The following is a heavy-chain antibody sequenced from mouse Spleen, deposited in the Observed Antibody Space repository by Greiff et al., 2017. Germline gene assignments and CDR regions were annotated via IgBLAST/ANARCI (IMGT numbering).Heavy chain of an antibody. CDR1: GYTFTSYW. J-gene: IGHJ4*01. CDR3: ARKVLLGGEAMDY. Sequence: QVQLQQPGAELVKPGASVKLSCKASGYTFTSYWMQWVKQRPGQGLEWIGEIDPSDSYTNYNQKFKGKATLTVDTSSSTAYMQLSSLTSEDSAVYYCARKVLLGGEAMDYWGQGTSVTVSS. CDR2: IDPSDSYT. V-gene: IGHV1-50*01. D-gene: IGHD1-1*02.